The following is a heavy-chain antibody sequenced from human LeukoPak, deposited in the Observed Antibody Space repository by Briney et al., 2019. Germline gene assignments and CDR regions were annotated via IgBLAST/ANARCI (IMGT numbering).Heavy chain of an antibody. CDR1: GDSLSSYY. CDR3: ARGRAIFGVVSYYFDN. D-gene: IGHD3-3*01. J-gene: IGHJ4*02. CDR2: IYFGST. Sequence: SETLSLTCTVSGDSLSSYYWTWIRHPPGKGLEWIGYIYFGSTKYSPSLESRVTISVDRSRNQLSLNLSSLSEADTAVYFCARGRAIFGVVSYYFDNWGQGTLVTVSS. V-gene: IGHV4-59*01.